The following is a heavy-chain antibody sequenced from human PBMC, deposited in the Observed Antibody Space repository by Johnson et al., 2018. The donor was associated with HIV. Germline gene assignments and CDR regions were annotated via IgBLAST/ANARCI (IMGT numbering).Heavy chain of an antibody. CDR1: YA. CDR2: ISYDGSNK. Sequence: YAIHWVRQAPGKGLEWVAVISYDGSNKYYADSVKGRFTISRDNSKNTLYLQMNSLRAEDTALYYCAKDMTDAFDIWGQGTMVTVSS. D-gene: IGHD3-16*01. V-gene: IGHV3-30-3*02. CDR3: AKDMTDAFDI. J-gene: IGHJ3*02.